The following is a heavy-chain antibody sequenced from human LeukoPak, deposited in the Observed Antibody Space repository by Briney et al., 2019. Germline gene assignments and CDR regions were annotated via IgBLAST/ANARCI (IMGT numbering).Heavy chain of an antibody. J-gene: IGHJ1*01. CDR2: MNPNSGNT. CDR3: ARGPLDFWSGSPLEYFQH. Sequence: ASVKVSCKASGYTFTGYYMHWVRQATGQGLEWMGWMNPNSGNTGYAQKFQGRVTMTRNTSISTAYMKLSSLRSEDTAVYYCARGPLDFWSGSPLEYFQHWGQGTLVTVSS. CDR1: GYTFTGYY. V-gene: IGHV1-8*02. D-gene: IGHD3-3*01.